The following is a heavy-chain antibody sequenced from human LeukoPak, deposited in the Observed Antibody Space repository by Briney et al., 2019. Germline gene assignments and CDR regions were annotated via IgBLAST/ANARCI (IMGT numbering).Heavy chain of an antibody. CDR1: GVSISSDDYY. V-gene: IGHV4-30-4*08. D-gene: IGHD4-17*01. J-gene: IGHJ4*02. Sequence: PSETLSLTCTVSGVSISSDDYYWSWIRQHPGKGPEWIGYIYYSGSTYYNPSLKSRLTISVDPSKNQFSLRLSSVTAADTAVYYCARSVTVTTYYFDYWGQGTLVTVSS. CDR3: ARSVTVTTYYFDY. CDR2: IYYSGST.